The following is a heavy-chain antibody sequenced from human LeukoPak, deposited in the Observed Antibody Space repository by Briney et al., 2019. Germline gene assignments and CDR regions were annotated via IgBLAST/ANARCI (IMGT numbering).Heavy chain of an antibody. CDR1: GFTVSSSY. J-gene: IGHJ6*03. CDR3: ARGDAHYYYYMYV. Sequence: PGGSLRLSCAASGFTVSSSYMSWVRQAPGKGLEWVSVIYSGGSTYYADSVKGRFTISGDNSKNTLYLQMNSLRAEDTAVYYCARGDAHYYYYMYVWGKGTTVTVSS. CDR2: IYSGGST. V-gene: IGHV3-53*01.